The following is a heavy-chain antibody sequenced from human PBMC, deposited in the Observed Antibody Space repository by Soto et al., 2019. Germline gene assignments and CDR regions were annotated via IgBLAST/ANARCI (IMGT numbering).Heavy chain of an antibody. CDR3: AKDIAYYYDSDY. D-gene: IGHD3-22*01. CDR1: GFTFSSYG. Sequence: GGSLRLSCAASGFTFSSYGMHWVRQAPGKGLEWVAVISYDGSNKYYADSVKGRFTISRDNSKNTLYLQMNSLRAEDTAVYYCAKDIAYYYDSDYWGQGTLVTVSS. CDR2: ISYDGSNK. J-gene: IGHJ4*02. V-gene: IGHV3-30*18.